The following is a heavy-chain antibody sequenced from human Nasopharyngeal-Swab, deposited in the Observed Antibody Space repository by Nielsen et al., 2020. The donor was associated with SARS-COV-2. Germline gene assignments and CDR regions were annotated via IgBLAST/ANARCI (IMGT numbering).Heavy chain of an antibody. V-gene: IGHV1-18*01. Sequence: ASVKVSCKAYGYTFISYGISWVRQAPGQGLEGMGWISAYNGHTNYAQNLQGRLTMTTDTSTSTAYMELRSLRSDDTAVYYCAKPIAVAGGYYYGMDVWGQGTTVTVSS. D-gene: IGHD6-19*01. CDR1: GYTFISYG. J-gene: IGHJ6*02. CDR2: ISAYNGHT. CDR3: AKPIAVAGGYYYGMDV.